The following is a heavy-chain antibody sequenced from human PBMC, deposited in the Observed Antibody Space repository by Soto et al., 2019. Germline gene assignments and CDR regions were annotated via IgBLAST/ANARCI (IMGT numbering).Heavy chain of an antibody. Sequence: PGGSLRLSRAASGFTFSSYGMSWVRQAPGEGLEWVSGISGSGGSTYYADSVKGRFTISRDNSKNTLYLQMYSLRAEDTAVYYCAKTGPGSSYGYYFDSWGQGTLVTVSS. D-gene: IGHD5-18*01. CDR2: ISGSGGST. CDR1: GFTFSSYG. J-gene: IGHJ4*02. V-gene: IGHV3-23*01. CDR3: AKTGPGSSYGYYFDS.